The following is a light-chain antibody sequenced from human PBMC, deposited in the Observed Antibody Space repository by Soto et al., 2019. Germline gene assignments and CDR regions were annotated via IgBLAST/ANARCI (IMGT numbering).Light chain of an antibody. Sequence: AIQLTQSPSSLSASVGDRVTITCRASQAIRGDLAWYQQKPGKPPKLLIFDVSSLQSGVPSRFSGSGSGTDFTLTISSLQAEDFATYYCQQFNTYPITFGQGTRLEIK. CDR2: DVS. CDR1: QAIRGD. V-gene: IGKV1-13*02. CDR3: QQFNTYPIT. J-gene: IGKJ5*01.